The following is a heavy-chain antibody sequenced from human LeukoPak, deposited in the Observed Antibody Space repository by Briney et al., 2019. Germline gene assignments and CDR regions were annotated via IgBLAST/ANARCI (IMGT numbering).Heavy chain of an antibody. J-gene: IGHJ4*02. CDR3: ARQNLVPVAGLHYFDY. Sequence: SETLSLTCTVSDDSINTHYWSWIRQPPGKALEWIGNIYSGGNMHPNPSLKSRVSISIDTSTSKNQISLEMRSVTASDTAVYYCARQNLVPVAGLHYFDYWGQGTLVTVSS. D-gene: IGHD1-26*01. V-gene: IGHV4-59*08. CDR2: IYSGGNM. CDR1: DDSINTHY.